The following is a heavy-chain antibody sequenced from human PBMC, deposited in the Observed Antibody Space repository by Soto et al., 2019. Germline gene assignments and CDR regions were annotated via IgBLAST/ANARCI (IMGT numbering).Heavy chain of an antibody. D-gene: IGHD3-22*01. J-gene: IGHJ4*02. Sequence: SVKVSCKASGGTFSSYAISWVRQAPGKGLEWMGGIIPIFGTANYAQKFQGRVTITADESTSTAYMELSSLRSEDTAVYYCARGAPYYYDSSGYRYWGQGTLVTVSS. CDR3: ARGAPYYYDSSGYRY. CDR2: IIPIFGTA. V-gene: IGHV1-69*13. CDR1: GGTFSSYA.